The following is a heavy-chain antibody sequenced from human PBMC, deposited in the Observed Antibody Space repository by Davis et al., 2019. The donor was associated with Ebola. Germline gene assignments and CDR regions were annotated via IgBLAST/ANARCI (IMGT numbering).Heavy chain of an antibody. V-gene: IGHV4-59*01. CDR3: AKTSGTGYSPIDY. Sequence: PSETLSLTCIVSGGSISSYYWIWIRQPPGKGLEWIGYMHYSGSANYNPSLRSRVTMSVDTSKNQLSLRLTSVTAADTAVYYCAKTSGTGYSPIDYWGQGTLVTVSS. D-gene: IGHD3/OR15-3a*01. CDR1: GGSISSYY. J-gene: IGHJ4*01. CDR2: MHYSGSA.